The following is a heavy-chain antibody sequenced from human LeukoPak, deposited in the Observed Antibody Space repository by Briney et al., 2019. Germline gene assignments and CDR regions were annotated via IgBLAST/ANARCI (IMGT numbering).Heavy chain of an antibody. Sequence: PGGSVRLSCAASGFTFSSYAMSWVRQTPGKGLEWVSAISGSGGSTYYADSVKGRFTISRDNSKNTLYLQMNSLRAEDTAVYYCAKGFRRQLVGYHPITWGQGTLVTVSS. V-gene: IGHV3-23*01. D-gene: IGHD6-13*01. CDR3: AKGFRRQLVGYHPIT. CDR1: GFTFSSYA. CDR2: ISGSGGST. J-gene: IGHJ4*02.